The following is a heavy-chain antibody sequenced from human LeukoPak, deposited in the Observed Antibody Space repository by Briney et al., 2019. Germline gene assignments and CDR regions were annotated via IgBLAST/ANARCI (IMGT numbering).Heavy chain of an antibody. CDR2: ISGSGGST. J-gene: IGHJ4*02. V-gene: IGHV3-23*01. CDR1: GFTFTNYV. CDR3: AKDLWARTQQVYYYDSSGYYHRGDY. Sequence: GGSLRLSCVASGFTFTNYVMNWVRQTPGKGLEWVSAISGSGGSTYYADSVKGRFTISRDNSKNTLYLQMNGLRAEDTAVYYCAKDLWARTQQVYYYDSSGYYHRGDYWGQGTLVTVSS. D-gene: IGHD3-22*01.